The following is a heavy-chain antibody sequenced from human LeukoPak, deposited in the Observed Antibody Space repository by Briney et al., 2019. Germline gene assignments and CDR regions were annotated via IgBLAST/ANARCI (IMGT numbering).Heavy chain of an antibody. CDR2: IIPIFGTA. CDR1: GGTFSSYA. Sequence: SVKVSCKASGGTFSSYAISWVRQAPGQVLEWMGGIIPIFGTANYAQKFQGRVTVTADESTSTAYMELRSLRSEDTAVYYCARSRSIAVAGRREFDYWGQGTLVTVSS. CDR3: ARSRSIAVAGRREFDY. D-gene: IGHD6-19*01. J-gene: IGHJ4*02. V-gene: IGHV1-69*13.